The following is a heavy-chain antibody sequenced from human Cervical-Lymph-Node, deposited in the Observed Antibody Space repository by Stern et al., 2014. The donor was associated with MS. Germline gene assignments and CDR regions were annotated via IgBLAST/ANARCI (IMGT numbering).Heavy chain of an antibody. V-gene: IGHV3-11*01. J-gene: IGHJ4*02. D-gene: IGHD3-10*01. Sequence: VQLVESGGGLVKPGGSLRLSCKASGFRFSDYYMSWIRHAPGKGLEWVSYISSRDGNINYAESVKGRFTSSRGNCETSLYLQMNSLRAEDTAVYYCVRADGSEEDYWGQGTLVTVSS. CDR3: VRADGSEEDY. CDR2: ISSRDGNI. CDR1: GFRFSDYY.